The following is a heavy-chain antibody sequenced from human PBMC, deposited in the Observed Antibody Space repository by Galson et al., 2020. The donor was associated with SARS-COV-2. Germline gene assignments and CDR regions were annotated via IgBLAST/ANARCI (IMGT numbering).Heavy chain of an antibody. CDR3: ARHVGTNIVLMVYATKNWFDP. D-gene: IGHD2-8*01. J-gene: IGHJ5*02. CDR2: IYYSGST. V-gene: IGHV4-39*01. CDR1: GGSISSSSYY. Sequence: SQTLSLTCTVSGGSISSSSYYWGWIRQPPGKGLEWIGSIYYSGSTYYNPSLKSRVTISVDTSKNQFSLKLSSVTAADTAVYYCARHVGTNIVLMVYATKNWFDPWGQGTLVTVSS.